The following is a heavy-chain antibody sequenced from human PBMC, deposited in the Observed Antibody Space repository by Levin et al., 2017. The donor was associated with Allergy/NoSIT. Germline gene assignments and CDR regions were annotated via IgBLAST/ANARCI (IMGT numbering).Heavy chain of an antibody. CDR1: GFTFSSYG. Sequence: GVSLKISCAASGFTFSSYGMHWVRQAPGKGLEWVAVISYDGSNKYYADSVKGRFTISRDNSKNTLYLQMNSLRAEDTAVYYCAKESQHYYGSGAFDYWGQGTLVTVSS. D-gene: IGHD3-10*01. V-gene: IGHV3-30*18. CDR3: AKESQHYYGSGAFDY. CDR2: ISYDGSNK. J-gene: IGHJ4*02.